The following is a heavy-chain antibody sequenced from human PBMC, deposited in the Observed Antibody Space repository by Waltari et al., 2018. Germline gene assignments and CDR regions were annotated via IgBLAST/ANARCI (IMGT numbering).Heavy chain of an antibody. D-gene: IGHD3-10*01. CDR3: AREKGRFGEFHDL. Sequence: QVQLVQSGAEVKKPGSSVQISCKASGGSFNNYAVDWVRQAPGQGLEWMGGLITVSNTSSLARKFRNRMTITTDYSTHSINRGLGDLTSGDTAVYYCAREKGRFGEFHDLWRQGTLVTVSS. J-gene: IGHJ5*02. CDR2: LITVSNTS. V-gene: IGHV1-69*05. CDR1: GGSFNNYA.